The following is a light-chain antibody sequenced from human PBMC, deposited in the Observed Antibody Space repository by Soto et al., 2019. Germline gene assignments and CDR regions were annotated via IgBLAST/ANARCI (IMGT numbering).Light chain of an antibody. CDR2: DDR. CDR1: NIGRKS. Sequence: SYELTQPPSVSVAPGQTARITCGGSNIGRKSVHWYQQKPGQPPVVVVYDDRDRPSGIPERFSGSNSGNTATLTISRVEAGDEADYYCQLWDSNSDHVVFGGGTKLTVL. V-gene: IGLV3-21*02. CDR3: QLWDSNSDHVV. J-gene: IGLJ2*01.